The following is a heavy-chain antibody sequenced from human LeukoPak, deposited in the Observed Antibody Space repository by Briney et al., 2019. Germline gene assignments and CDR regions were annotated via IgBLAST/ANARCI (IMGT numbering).Heavy chain of an antibody. CDR3: ARDTDYSGMDV. V-gene: IGHV3-66*03. CDR1: GFTVSSNY. J-gene: IGHJ6*04. Sequence: GSLRLSCAASGFTVSSNYMSWVRQAPGTGLEWVSLIYSGGYSGVNTYYADSVKGRFTVSRDNSKNTLYLQMNSLRAEDTAVYYCARDTDYSGMDVWGKGTTVTVSS. CDR2: IYSGGYSGVNT. D-gene: IGHD4-17*01.